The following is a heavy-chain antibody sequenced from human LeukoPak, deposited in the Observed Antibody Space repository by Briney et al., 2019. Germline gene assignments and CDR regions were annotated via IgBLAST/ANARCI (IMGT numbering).Heavy chain of an antibody. CDR3: ARDRSNSGYDFRWLASDI. CDR2: IYSGGST. V-gene: IGHV3-53*01. J-gene: IGHJ3*02. CDR1: GFTFSSYA. D-gene: IGHD5-12*01. Sequence: GGSLRLSCAASGFTFSSYAMSWVRQAPGKGLEWVSVIYSGGSTYYADSVKGRFTISRDNSKNTLYLQMNSLRAEDTAVYYCARDRSNSGYDFRWLASDIWGQGTMVTVSS.